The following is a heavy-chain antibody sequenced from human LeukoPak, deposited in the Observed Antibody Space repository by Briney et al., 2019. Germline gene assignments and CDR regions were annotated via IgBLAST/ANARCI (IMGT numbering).Heavy chain of an antibody. V-gene: IGHV1-69*11. Sequence: SVKVSCKASGGSFSSYAFSWLRQAPGQGLEWMGRIIPILGTANYAQKFQGRVTITADESTSTAYMELSSLRSEDTAVYYCARGYGYGSGSYYNRPFDYWGQGTLVTVSS. CDR1: GGSFSSYA. J-gene: IGHJ4*02. D-gene: IGHD3-10*01. CDR2: IIPILGTA. CDR3: ARGYGYGSGSYYNRPFDY.